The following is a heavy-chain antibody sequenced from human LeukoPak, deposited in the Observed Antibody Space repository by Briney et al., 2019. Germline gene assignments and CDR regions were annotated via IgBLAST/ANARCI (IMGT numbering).Heavy chain of an antibody. Sequence: ASVKVSCKASGYTFTGYYMHWVRQAPGQGLEWMGWINPTSGGTNYAQKFQGRVTMTRDTSISTAYMELSRLRSDDTAVYYCARAQRRGSYYIGYWGQGTLVTVSS. CDR3: ARAQRRGSYYIGY. CDR1: GYTFTGYY. V-gene: IGHV1-2*02. CDR2: INPTSGGT. D-gene: IGHD1-26*01. J-gene: IGHJ4*02.